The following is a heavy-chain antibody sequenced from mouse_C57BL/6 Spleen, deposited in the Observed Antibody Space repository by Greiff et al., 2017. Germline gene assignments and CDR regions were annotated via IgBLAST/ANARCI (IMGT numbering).Heavy chain of an antibody. CDR3: AREDDGAFAY. J-gene: IGHJ3*01. CDR2: IYPRSGNT. V-gene: IGHV1-81*01. D-gene: IGHD2-12*01. CDR1: GYTFTSYG. Sequence: QVQLKQSGAELARPGASVKLSCKASGYTFTSYGISWVKQRTGQGLEWIGEIYPRSGNTYYNEKFKGKATLTADKSSSTAYRELQSLTSEDYAVYFCAREDDGAFAYWGQGTLVTVSA.